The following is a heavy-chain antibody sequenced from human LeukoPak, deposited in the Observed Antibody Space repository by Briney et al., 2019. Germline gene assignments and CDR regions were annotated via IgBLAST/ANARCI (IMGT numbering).Heavy chain of an antibody. V-gene: IGHV3-33*06. Sequence: GGSLRLSCAASGFTFNPHGMHWVRQAPGKGLEWVAAIWFDGSVKHYSDAVKGRFTISRDNSLNTLYLQMNSLRVEDTAMYYCAKDTAVQFLEPAFWGQGTLVTVSS. CDR3: AKDTAVQFLEPAF. D-gene: IGHD3-3*01. CDR2: IWFDGSVK. J-gene: IGHJ4*02. CDR1: GFTFNPHG.